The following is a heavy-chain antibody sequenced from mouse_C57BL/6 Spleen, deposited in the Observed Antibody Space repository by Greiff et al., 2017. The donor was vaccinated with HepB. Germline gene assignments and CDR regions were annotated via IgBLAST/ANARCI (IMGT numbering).Heavy chain of an antibody. CDR3: ATYGSSYGGYFDV. J-gene: IGHJ1*03. V-gene: IGHV1-74*01. D-gene: IGHD1-1*01. CDR2: VHPSDSDT. Sequence: QVQLQQPGAELVTPGASVKVSCKASGYTFTSYWMHWVKQRPGQGLEWIGRVHPSDSDTNYNQKFKGKATLTVDKSSSTAYMQLSSLTSEDSAVYYCATYGSSYGGYFDVWGTGTTVTVSS. CDR1: GYTFTSYW.